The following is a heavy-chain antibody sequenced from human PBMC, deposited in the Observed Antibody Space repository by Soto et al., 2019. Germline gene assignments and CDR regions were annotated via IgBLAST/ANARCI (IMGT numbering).Heavy chain of an antibody. CDR2: IDPSDSYT. J-gene: IGHJ6*02. D-gene: IGHD6-6*01. CDR1: GYSFTSYW. CDR3: ASNSQYSSSSSYYYGMDV. V-gene: IGHV5-10-1*01. Sequence: AALKISCKGSGYSFTSYWISWVRQMPGKGLEWMGRIDPSDSYTNYSPSFQGHVTISAYKSISTAYLQWSSLKASDTAMYYCASNSQYSSSSSYYYGMDVWGQGTTVTASS.